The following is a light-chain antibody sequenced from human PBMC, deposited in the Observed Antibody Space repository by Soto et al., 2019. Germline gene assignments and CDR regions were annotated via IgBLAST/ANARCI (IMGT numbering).Light chain of an antibody. CDR1: SSEIGGYNY. CDR2: HVS. CDR3: SSYTSSTTDV. J-gene: IGLJ1*01. V-gene: IGLV2-14*01. Sequence: QSVLTQPASVSGSPGQSITISCTGSSSEIGGYNYVSWYQQHPDKASKLMIYHVSNRPSGISSRFSGSKSGNTASLTISWLQAEDEADYYCSSYTSSTTDVFGTGTKVTVL.